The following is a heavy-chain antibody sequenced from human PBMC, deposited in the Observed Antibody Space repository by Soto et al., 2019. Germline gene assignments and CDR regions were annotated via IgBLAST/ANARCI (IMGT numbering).Heavy chain of an antibody. CDR1: GYTFTSYA. J-gene: IGHJ4*02. CDR3: ARAFVVVVITAQYYFDY. D-gene: IGHD3-22*01. CDR2: INAGNGNT. Sequence: ASVKVSCKASGYTFTSYALHWVRQAHGQRLEWMGWINAGNGNTKYSQKFQGRITITRETSASSAYMELSSLRSEDTVVYYCARAFVVVVITAQYYFDYWGQGTLVTVSS. V-gene: IGHV1-3*01.